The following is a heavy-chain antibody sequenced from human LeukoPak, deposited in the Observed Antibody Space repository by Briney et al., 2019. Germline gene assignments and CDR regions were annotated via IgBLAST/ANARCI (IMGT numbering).Heavy chain of an antibody. J-gene: IGHJ4*02. CDR3: ARIFSGSYFY. CDR1: GFTVSSNY. CDR2: IYSGGST. D-gene: IGHD1-26*01. Sequence: GGSLTLSCTASGFTVSSNYMSWVRQAPGKGLEWVSVIYSGGSTYYADSVKGRFTISRDNSKNTLYLQMNSLRAEDTAVYYCARIFSGSYFYWGQGILVTVSS. V-gene: IGHV3-66*01.